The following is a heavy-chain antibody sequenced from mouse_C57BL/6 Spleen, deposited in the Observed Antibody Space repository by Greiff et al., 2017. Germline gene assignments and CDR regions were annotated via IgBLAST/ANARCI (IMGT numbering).Heavy chain of an antibody. CDR2: ILPGSGST. J-gene: IGHJ4*01. Sequence: QVQLQQSGAELMKPGASVKLSCKATGYTFTGYWIEWVKQRPGHGLEWIGEILPGSGSTNYNAKFKGKATFTADTSSNTAYMQLSSLTTEDSAIYYCARNGYGAMDYWGQGTSVTVSS. CDR1: GYTFTGYW. D-gene: IGHD2-2*01. V-gene: IGHV1-9*01. CDR3: ARNGYGAMDY.